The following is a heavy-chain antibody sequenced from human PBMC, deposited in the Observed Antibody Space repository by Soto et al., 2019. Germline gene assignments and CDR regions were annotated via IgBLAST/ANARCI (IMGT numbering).Heavy chain of an antibody. CDR1: GFIFSTYG. CDR2: IWYDGSNK. D-gene: IGHD1-26*01. V-gene: IGHV3-33*01. Sequence: QVQLVESGGGMVQPGRSLRLSCAASGFIFSTYGMHWVRQAPGKGLEWVAVIWYDGSNKYYADSVKGRFTISRDNSKNMLYLQMNSLRAEDTAMYYCARAVGPFDYWGQGTLVTVSS. J-gene: IGHJ4*02. CDR3: ARAVGPFDY.